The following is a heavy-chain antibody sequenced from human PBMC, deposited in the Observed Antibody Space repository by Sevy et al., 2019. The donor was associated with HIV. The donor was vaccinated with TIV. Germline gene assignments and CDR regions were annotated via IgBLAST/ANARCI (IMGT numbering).Heavy chain of an antibody. V-gene: IGHV1-2*06. CDR2: INTLTGAT. Sequence: ASVKVSCKTSGYSFSTYYLHWTRQVPGQGLEWMGRINTLTGATTYVPKFQGSVSMTRDTSIDTAYLEVINLSSDDTAIYYCASYNHRGQGTLVTVSS. CDR1: GYSFSTYY. CDR3: ASYNH. J-gene: IGHJ4*02. D-gene: IGHD3-10*01.